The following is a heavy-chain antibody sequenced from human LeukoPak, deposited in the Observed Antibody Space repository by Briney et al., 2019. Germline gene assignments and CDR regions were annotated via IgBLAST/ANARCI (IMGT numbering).Heavy chain of an antibody. J-gene: IGHJ6*03. CDR1: GYTFTSYY. V-gene: IGHV1-46*01. D-gene: IGHD2-2*01. Sequence: ASVKVSCKASGYTFTSYYMHWVRQAPGQGLEWMGIINPSGGSTSYAQKFQGRVTMTRDTSTSTVYMELSSLRSEDTAVYYCARDGFDVVVPAAIAPYYYYYMDVWGKGTTVTVSS. CDR2: INPSGGST. CDR3: ARDGFDVVVPAAIAPYYYYYMDV.